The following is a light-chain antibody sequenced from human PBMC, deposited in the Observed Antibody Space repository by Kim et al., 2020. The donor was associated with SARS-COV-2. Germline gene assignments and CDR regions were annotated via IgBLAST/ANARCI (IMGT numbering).Light chain of an antibody. CDR2: EVS. CDR3: CSYAGSNYVV. V-gene: IGLV2-23*02. Sequence: QSALTQPASVSGSPGQSVTISCTGTSSDVGSYNLVSWYQQHPGKAPKLMIYEVSKRPSGVSNRFSGSKSGNTASLTISGLQAEDEADYYCCSYAGSNYVVFGGGTKVTVL. J-gene: IGLJ2*01. CDR1: SSDVGSYNL.